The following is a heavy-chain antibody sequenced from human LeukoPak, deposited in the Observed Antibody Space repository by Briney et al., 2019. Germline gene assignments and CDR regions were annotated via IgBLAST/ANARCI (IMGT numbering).Heavy chain of an antibody. Sequence: GGSLRLSCTASGFTVINNNFNWLRQAPGKGLEWVSVIYSGGSTYYADSVKGRFTISRDNSNTTLYLQMNSLRVEDTAVYYCASFPLLWVYWGQGTLVTVSS. CDR2: IYSGGST. D-gene: IGHD3-16*01. J-gene: IGHJ4*02. CDR3: ASFPLLWVY. V-gene: IGHV3-53*01. CDR1: GFTVINNN.